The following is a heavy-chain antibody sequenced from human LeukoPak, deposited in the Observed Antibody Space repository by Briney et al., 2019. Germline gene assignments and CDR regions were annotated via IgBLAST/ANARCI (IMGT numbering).Heavy chain of an antibody. CDR3: VRGTGY. V-gene: IGHV3-64D*06. CDR1: GFTFSTYV. CDR2: ISSNGDNI. J-gene: IGHJ4*02. Sequence: GGSLRLSCSVSGFTFSTYVMHWVRQAPGKGLEYVSAISSNGDNIYYADSVKGRFTISRDNSMNTLYLQMSSLRAGDTAVYYCVRGTGYWGQGTLVTVSS.